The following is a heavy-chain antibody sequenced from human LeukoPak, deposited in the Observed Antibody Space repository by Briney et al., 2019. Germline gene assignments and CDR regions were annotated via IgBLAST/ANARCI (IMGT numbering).Heavy chain of an antibody. V-gene: IGHV3-73*01. Sequence: PGGSLRFSCAASGFTFSGSAMHWVRQASGKGLEWVGRIRSKANSYATAYAASVKGRFTISRDDSKNTAYLQMNSLKTEDTAVYYCTRPSYGDGLRDYWGQGTLVTVSP. CDR1: GFTFSGSA. CDR2: IRSKANSYAT. J-gene: IGHJ4*02. CDR3: TRPSYGDGLRDY. D-gene: IGHD4-17*01.